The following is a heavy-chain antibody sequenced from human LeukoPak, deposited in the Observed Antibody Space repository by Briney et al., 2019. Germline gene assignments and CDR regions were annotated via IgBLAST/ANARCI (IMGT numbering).Heavy chain of an antibody. CDR3: ASGARSTFDY. D-gene: IGHD4-17*01. Sequence: GGSLRLSCAASGFTFSDYFMTWIRQAPGKGLEWISYTSNSGSIIYCADSVKGRFTISRDNAKNSLFLQMDSLRVEGTAVYYCASGARSTFDYWGQGTLVTVSS. J-gene: IGHJ4*02. V-gene: IGHV3-11*01. CDR2: TSNSGSII. CDR1: GFTFSDYF.